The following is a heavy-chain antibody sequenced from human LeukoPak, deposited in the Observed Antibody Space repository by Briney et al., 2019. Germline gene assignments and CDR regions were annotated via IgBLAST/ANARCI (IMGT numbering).Heavy chain of an antibody. CDR2: IYPGDSDT. Sequence: GESLKISCQGSGCTFSGHWIAWVRQMPGKGLEWMGIIYPGDSDTRYSPSFQGQVTISADKSISTAYLQWSSLKASDTAMYYCARLIRDFWSGSFDYWGQGTLVTVSS. V-gene: IGHV5-51*01. J-gene: IGHJ4*02. D-gene: IGHD3-3*01. CDR3: ARLIRDFWSGSFDY. CDR1: GCTFSGHW.